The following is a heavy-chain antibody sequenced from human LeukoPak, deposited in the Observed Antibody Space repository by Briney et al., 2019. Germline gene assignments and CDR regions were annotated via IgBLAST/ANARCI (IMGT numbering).Heavy chain of an antibody. D-gene: IGHD4-17*01. CDR2: IRGSGGTT. CDR1: GITFSSYV. J-gene: IGHJ4*02. CDR3: AKPPRGDYRYTFDY. V-gene: IGHV3-23*01. Sequence: PGGSLRLFCTASGITFSSYVMSWVRQAPGKGLEWVSSIRGSGGTTDYADSVKGRFTISRDNSKNTLYLQMNSLRAEDTAIYYCAKPPRGDYRYTFDYWGQGTLVTVSS.